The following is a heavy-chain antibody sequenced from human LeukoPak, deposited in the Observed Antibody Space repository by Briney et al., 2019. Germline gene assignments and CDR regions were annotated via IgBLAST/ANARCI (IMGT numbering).Heavy chain of an antibody. CDR1: GGSISSSSYY. V-gene: IGHV4-39*01. CDR3: ARPASSTSFFDY. CDR2: IYYSGST. Sequence: PSETLSLTCTVSGGSISSSSYYWGWIHQPPGKGLEWIRSIYYSGSTYYNPSLKSRVTISVDTSKNQFSLKLSSVTAADTAVYYCARPASSTSFFDYWGQGTLVTVSS. D-gene: IGHD2-2*01. J-gene: IGHJ4*02.